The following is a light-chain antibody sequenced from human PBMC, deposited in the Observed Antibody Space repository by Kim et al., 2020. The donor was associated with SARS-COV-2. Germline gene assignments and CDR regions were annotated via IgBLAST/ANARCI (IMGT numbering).Light chain of an antibody. CDR1: HDINKC. V-gene: IGKV1-33*01. J-gene: IGKJ2*01. CDR3: QQYDNLPYT. Sequence: DIQMTQSPSSLSASVGDRVTITCQASHDINKCLNWYQQKPGKAPKLLINDVFNLEIGVPSRFSGSGSGTDFTFTISSLQPEDIATYYCQQYDNLPYTCGQGTKLEI. CDR2: DVF.